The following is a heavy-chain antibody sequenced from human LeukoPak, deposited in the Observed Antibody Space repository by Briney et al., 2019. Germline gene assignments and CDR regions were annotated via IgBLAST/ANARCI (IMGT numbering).Heavy chain of an antibody. CDR2: IYYSGSI. Sequence: PSETLSLTCTVSGGSISSNNYYWGWIRQSPGKGLEWIGSIYYSGSIYYNPSLESRVTISLDTSKNQFSLKLSSVTAADTAVYYCARENYYDSSGYYPVNWFDPWGQGTLVTVSS. V-gene: IGHV4-39*07. CDR3: ARENYYDSSGYYPVNWFDP. CDR1: GGSISSNNYY. D-gene: IGHD3-22*01. J-gene: IGHJ5*02.